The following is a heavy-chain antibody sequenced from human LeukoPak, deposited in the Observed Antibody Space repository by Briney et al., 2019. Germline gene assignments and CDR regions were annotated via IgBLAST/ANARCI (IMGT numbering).Heavy chain of an antibody. J-gene: IGHJ4*02. V-gene: IGHV4-31*03. CDR3: ARDRPGGSSLDY. D-gene: IGHD6-13*01. CDR2: IHYSGST. CDR1: GGSISSGGYY. Sequence: SQTLSLTCTVSGGSISSGGYYWSWIRQHPGKGLEWIGYIHYSGSTYYNPSLKSRVTVSVDTSKNQFSLKLSSVTAADTAVYYCARDRPGGSSLDYWGQGTLVTVSS.